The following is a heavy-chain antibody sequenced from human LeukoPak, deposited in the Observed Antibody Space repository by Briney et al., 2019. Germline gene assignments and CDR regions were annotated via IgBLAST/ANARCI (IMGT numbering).Heavy chain of an antibody. Sequence: GGSLRLSCAASGFTFSSYSMNWVRQAPGKGLEWVSSISSSSSYVYYADSVKGRFTISRDNAKNSLYLQMNSLRAEDTAVYYCARAPSVLRFLEWLNYFDYWGQGTLVTVSS. CDR2: ISSSSSYV. CDR3: ARAPSVLRFLEWLNYFDY. CDR1: GFTFSSYS. V-gene: IGHV3-21*01. D-gene: IGHD3-3*01. J-gene: IGHJ4*02.